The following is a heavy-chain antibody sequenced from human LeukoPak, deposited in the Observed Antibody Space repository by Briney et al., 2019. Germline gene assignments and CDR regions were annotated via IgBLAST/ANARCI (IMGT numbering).Heavy chain of an antibody. CDR2: ISTSGNTI. J-gene: IGHJ4*02. D-gene: IGHD3-16*01. CDR1: GFTFSSYS. CDR3: ARGRQLGSLYFDY. Sequence: GGSLRLSCAASGFTFSSYSMNWVRQAPGKGLEWVSYISTSGNTIDYADSVKGRFTISRDNSNNTQYLQMNSLRAEDTAVYYCARGRQLGSLYFDYWGQGTLVTVSS. V-gene: IGHV3-48*01.